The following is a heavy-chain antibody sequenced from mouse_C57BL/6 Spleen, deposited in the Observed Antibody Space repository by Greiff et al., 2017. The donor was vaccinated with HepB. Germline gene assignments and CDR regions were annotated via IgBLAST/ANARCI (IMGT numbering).Heavy chain of an antibody. D-gene: IGHD1-1*01. CDR1: GYSITSGYY. Sequence: EVKLEESGPGLVKPSQSLSLTCSVTGYSITSGYYWNWIRQFPGNKLEWMGYISYDGSNNYNPSLKNRISITRDTSKNQFFLKLNSVTTEDTATYYCASTIYYYGSSYGYWGQGTTLTVSS. J-gene: IGHJ2*01. CDR3: ASTIYYYGSSYGY. V-gene: IGHV3-6*01. CDR2: ISYDGSN.